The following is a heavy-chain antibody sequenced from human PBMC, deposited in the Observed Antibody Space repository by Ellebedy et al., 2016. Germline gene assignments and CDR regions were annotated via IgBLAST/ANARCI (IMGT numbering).Heavy chain of an antibody. CDR3: ARGDFWSGYPGRVIDY. CDR2: IYSGGST. D-gene: IGHD3-3*01. Sequence: GGSLRLSCAASGFTVSSNYMSWVRQAPGKGLEWVSVIYSGGSTYYADSVKGRFTISRDNSKNTLYLQMNSLRAEDTAVYYCARGDFWSGYPGRVIDYWGQGTLVTVSS. CDR1: GFTVSSNY. J-gene: IGHJ4*02. V-gene: IGHV3-53*01.